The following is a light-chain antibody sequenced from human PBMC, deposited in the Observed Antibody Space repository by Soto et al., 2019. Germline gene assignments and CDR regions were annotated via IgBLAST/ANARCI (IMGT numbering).Light chain of an antibody. V-gene: IGLV1-44*01. CDR1: SSNIGSNT. J-gene: IGLJ3*02. CDR2: TYN. CDR3: ATWDDSLNAWV. Sequence: QSALTQPPSASGTPGQRVTISCSGSSSNIGSNTVNWYQQLPGTAPKLLIYTYNQRPSGVPDRFSGSKSGTSASLAISGLQSEDEADYYCATWDDSLNAWVFGGGTKLTVL.